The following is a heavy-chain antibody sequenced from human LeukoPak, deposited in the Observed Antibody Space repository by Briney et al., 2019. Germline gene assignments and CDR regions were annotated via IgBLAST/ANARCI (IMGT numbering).Heavy chain of an antibody. CDR3: ERDGLRRPPTPYCGGDCPLDY. V-gene: IGHV3-21*04. Sequence: PGGSLRLSCAASGFTLSGYSMNWVRQAPGKGLEWVSSISSSSSYIYYADSVKGRFTISRDNAKNSLYLQMNSLRVEDTAMYYCERDGLRRPPTPYCGGDCPLDYWGQGTLVSVSS. J-gene: IGHJ4*02. D-gene: IGHD2-21*02. CDR1: GFTLSGYS. CDR2: ISSSSSYI.